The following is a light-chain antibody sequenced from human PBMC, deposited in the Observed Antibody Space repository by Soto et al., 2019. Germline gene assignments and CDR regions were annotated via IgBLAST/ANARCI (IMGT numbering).Light chain of an antibody. CDR1: QSISSN. J-gene: IGKJ4*01. Sequence: EIVMTQSPATLSVSPGERATLSCRASQSISSNLAWYQQKPGQAPRLLIYGASTRATGIPARFSGSGSGTEFTLTISSLQSEEFALYYCQQYNNWPPLTFGGGTKVEIK. V-gene: IGKV3-15*01. CDR2: GAS. CDR3: QQYNNWPPLT.